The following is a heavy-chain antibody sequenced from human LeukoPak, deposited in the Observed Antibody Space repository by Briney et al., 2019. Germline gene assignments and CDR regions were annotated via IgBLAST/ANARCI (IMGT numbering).Heavy chain of an antibody. J-gene: IGHJ4*02. D-gene: IGHD4-17*01. CDR2: IYPNSGGT. CDR1: GYTFTGYY. V-gene: IGHV1-2*02. CDR3: AREHMTRVTLDY. Sequence: GASVKVSCKASGYTFTGYYMHWVRQAPGQELEWMGWIYPNSGGTKYAQKFQGRVTMTRDTSISTAYLELSRLRSDDTAVYYCAREHMTRVTLDYWGQGTLVTVSS.